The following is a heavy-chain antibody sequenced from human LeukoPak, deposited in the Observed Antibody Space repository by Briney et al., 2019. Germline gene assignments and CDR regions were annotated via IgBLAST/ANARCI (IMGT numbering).Heavy chain of an antibody. CDR1: GFTFSSYS. CDR3: ARGDYGDRDLDY. J-gene: IGHJ4*02. V-gene: IGHV3-48*02. CDR2: ISSRSSSI. D-gene: IGHD4-17*01. Sequence: GGSLRLSCAASGFTFSSYSMNWVRQAPGKGLEWVSYISSRSSSIYYADSVKGRFTLSRDNAKNSLYLQMNSLRDEDTAVYYCARGDYGDRDLDYWGQGTWSPSPQ.